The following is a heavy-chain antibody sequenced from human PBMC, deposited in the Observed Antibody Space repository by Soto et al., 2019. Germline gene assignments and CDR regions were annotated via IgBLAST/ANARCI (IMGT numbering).Heavy chain of an antibody. CDR3: ARTRIAAAGTSVDY. CDR1: GYTFTSYY. V-gene: IGHV1-46*01. D-gene: IGHD6-13*01. Sequence: QVQLVQSGAEVKKPGASVKVSCKASGYTFTSYYMHWVRQAPGQGLGWMGIINPSGGSRSYAQKFQGRVTMTRETSTSTVYMELSSLRSEDTAVYYCARTRIAAAGTSVDYWGQGTLVTVSS. CDR2: INPSGGSR. J-gene: IGHJ4*02.